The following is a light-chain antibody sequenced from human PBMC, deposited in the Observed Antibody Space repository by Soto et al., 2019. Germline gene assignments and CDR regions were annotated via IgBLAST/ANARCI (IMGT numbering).Light chain of an antibody. CDR1: QTISSY. Sequence: DIQMTQSPSSLSASVGDRVTITCRASQTISSYLNWYQQKPGKAPKLLIYAASSLQSGVPSRFSGSGSVTDFTLTISSLQPEDFATYYCQLSHSIPYTFGQGTKLEIK. CDR3: QLSHSIPYT. CDR2: AAS. V-gene: IGKV1-39*01. J-gene: IGKJ2*01.